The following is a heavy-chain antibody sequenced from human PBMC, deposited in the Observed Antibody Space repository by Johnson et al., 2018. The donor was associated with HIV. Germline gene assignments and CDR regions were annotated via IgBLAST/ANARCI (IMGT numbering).Heavy chain of an antibody. V-gene: IGHV3-30*18. Sequence: QVQLVESGGGVVQPGRSLRLSCAASGFTFSNYGMHWVRQAPGKGLEWVAVISYDGSNKYYADSVKGRFTISRDNSKNTVYLQMNSLRAEDTAVFYCAKDLGESESEGWGSDYYDFGNDYPGQDPRGVVGAFDIWGQGTMVTVSS. CDR3: AKDLGESESEGWGSDYYDFGNDYPGQDPRGVVGAFDI. CDR1: GFTFSNYG. D-gene: IGHD3-3*01. CDR2: ISYDGSNK. J-gene: IGHJ3*02.